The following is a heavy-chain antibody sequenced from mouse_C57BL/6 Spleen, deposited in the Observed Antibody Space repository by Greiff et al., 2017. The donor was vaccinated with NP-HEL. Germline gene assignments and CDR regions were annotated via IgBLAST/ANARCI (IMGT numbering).Heavy chain of an antibody. Sequence: QVQLQQSGAELVKPGASVKLSCKASGYTFTSYWMHWVKQRPGQGLEWIGMIHPNSGSTNYNEKFKSKATLTVDKSSSTAYMQLSSLTSEDSAVYYCASTTGGSPWYFDVWGTGTTVTVSS. CDR2: IHPNSGST. J-gene: IGHJ1*03. D-gene: IGHD1-1*01. V-gene: IGHV1-64*01. CDR1: GYTFTSYW. CDR3: ASTTGGSPWYFDV.